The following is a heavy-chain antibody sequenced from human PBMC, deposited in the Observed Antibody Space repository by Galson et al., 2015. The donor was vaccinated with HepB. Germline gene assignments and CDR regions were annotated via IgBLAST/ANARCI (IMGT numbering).Heavy chain of an antibody. CDR3: ARENGIVVPAAIRGGRYFDY. D-gene: IGHD2-2*02. CDR2: IYYSGST. J-gene: IGHJ4*02. CDR1: GGSISSGGYY. V-gene: IGHV4-31*03. Sequence: TLSLTCTVSGGSISSGGYYWSWIRQHAGKGLEWIGYIYYSGSTYYNPSLKSRVTISVDTSKNQFSLKLSSVTAADTAVYYCARENGIVVPAAIRGGRYFDYWGQGTLVTVSS.